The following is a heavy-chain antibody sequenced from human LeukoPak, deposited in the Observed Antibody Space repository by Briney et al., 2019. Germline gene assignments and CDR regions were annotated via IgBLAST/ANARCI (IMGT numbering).Heavy chain of an antibody. V-gene: IGHV3-23*01. Sequence: QSGGSLRLSCAASGFTFSSYAMSWVRQAPGKGLEWVSAISGSDGRIYYADSVKGRFTTSRDNSKNTLYLQMNSLRAEDTAVYYCAKAPQYYYDYWGQGTLVTVSS. J-gene: IGHJ4*02. CDR3: AKAPQYYYDY. CDR1: GFTFSSYA. CDR2: ISGSDGRI. D-gene: IGHD4-4*01.